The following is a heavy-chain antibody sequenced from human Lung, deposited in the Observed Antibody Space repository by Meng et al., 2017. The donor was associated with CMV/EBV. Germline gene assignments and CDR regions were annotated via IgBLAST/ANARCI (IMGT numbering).Heavy chain of an antibody. CDR2: FSLDTDRI. V-gene: IGHV3-9*01. J-gene: IGHJ6*02. CDR3: TKDLRPGGADV. Sequence: SCTFSPFTFHNYAMHWVRQAPGKGLEWVSGFSLDTDRIDYADSVKGRFTVSIDSAKGSLYLQMNSLRVEDTALYYCTKDLRPGGADVWGQGSTVTVSS. D-gene: IGHD3-10*01. CDR1: PFTFHNYA.